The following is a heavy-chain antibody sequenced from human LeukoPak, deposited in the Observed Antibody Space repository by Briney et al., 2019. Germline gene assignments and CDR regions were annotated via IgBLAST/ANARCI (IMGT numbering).Heavy chain of an antibody. Sequence: SETLSLTCTVSGGSISSSSYDWGWIRQPPGKGLEWIGSIYYSGRTYYNPSLKSRVTISVDTSKNQFSLKLSSVTAADTAVYYCARGSSGWYNWFDPWGQGTLVTVSS. V-gene: IGHV4-39*07. D-gene: IGHD6-19*01. CDR2: IYYSGRT. CDR3: ARGSSGWYNWFDP. CDR1: GGSISSSSYD. J-gene: IGHJ5*02.